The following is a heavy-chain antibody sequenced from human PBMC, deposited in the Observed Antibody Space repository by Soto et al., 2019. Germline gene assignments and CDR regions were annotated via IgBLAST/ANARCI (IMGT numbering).Heavy chain of an antibody. CDR1: GGSFSGYY. V-gene: IGHV4-34*01. CDR2: INHSGST. CDR3: ARGRRIVVVPAALNWFDP. Sequence: QVQLQQWGAGLLKPSETLSLTCAVYGGSFSGYYWSWIRQPPGKGLEWIGEINHSGSTNYNPSLKSRVTISVDTSKNQFSLKLSSVTAADTAVYYCARGRRIVVVPAALNWFDPCGHGTLVTVSS. D-gene: IGHD2-2*01. J-gene: IGHJ5*02.